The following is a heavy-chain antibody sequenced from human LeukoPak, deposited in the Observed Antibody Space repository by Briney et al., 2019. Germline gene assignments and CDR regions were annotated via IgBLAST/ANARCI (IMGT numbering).Heavy chain of an antibody. Sequence: PSETLSLTCTVCGGSISSYYWSWIRQPPGKGLEWIGYIYYSGSTNYNPSLKSRVTISVDTSKNQFSLKLSSVTAADTAVYYCARVDPDSSSTLEVFDYWGQGTLVTVSS. CDR3: ARVDPDSSSTLEVFDY. J-gene: IGHJ4*02. CDR2: IYYSGST. CDR1: GGSISSYY. V-gene: IGHV4-59*01. D-gene: IGHD6-6*01.